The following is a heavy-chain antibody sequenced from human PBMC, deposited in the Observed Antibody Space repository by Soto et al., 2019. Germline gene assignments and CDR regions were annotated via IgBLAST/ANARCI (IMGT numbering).Heavy chain of an antibody. V-gene: IGHV4-31*03. Sequence: LSLTCTVSGGSISSGGYYWSWIRQHPGKSLEWIGYIYNSGRTDYNPSLKSRVTISGDTSKNQFSLKLSSVTVADTAVYYCAARGSYFGYGGQGTLVTVSS. J-gene: IGHJ4*02. D-gene: IGHD1-26*01. CDR1: GGSISSGGYY. CDR2: IYNSGRT. CDR3: AARGSYFGY.